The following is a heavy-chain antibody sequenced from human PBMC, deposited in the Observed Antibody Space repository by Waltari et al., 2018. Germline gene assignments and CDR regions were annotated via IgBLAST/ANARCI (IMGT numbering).Heavy chain of an antibody. CDR2: SYSHGTT. CDR1: RFTVSSTY. J-gene: IGHJ4*02. Sequence: EVQLVESGGGLIQAGGSLRLSCSPSRFTVSSTYMAWVRQAPGKGLESVAISYSHGTTSYADSVKGRFTISRDNSKNTLFLQMSSVRVDDTAMYYCTTRVAISGVPGMPDYWGQGTLVTVSS. CDR3: TTRVAISGVPGMPDY. D-gene: IGHD2-15*01. V-gene: IGHV3-53*01.